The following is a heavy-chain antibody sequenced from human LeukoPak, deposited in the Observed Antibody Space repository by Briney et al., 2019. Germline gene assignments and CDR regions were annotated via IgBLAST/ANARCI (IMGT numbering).Heavy chain of an antibody. V-gene: IGHV3-7*01. Sequence: TGGSLRLSCVASGFIFSDYWMSWMRQAPGKGLEWVANIKYDGDEEYYVDSEKGRFTISRDNAKNSLYLQLNSLRVEDTAVYYCKSGGAAPGSFDNWGQGTLVTVSP. CDR3: KSGGAAPGSFDN. D-gene: IGHD6-13*01. J-gene: IGHJ4*02. CDR2: IKYDGDEE. CDR1: GFIFSDYW.